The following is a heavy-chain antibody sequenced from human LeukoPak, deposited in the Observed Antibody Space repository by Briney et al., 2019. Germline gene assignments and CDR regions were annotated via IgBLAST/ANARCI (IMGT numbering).Heavy chain of an antibody. D-gene: IGHD3-22*01. CDR3: ARSSAAVPLWD. V-gene: IGHV3-21*01. J-gene: IGHJ4*02. CDR1: GFTFSDYA. Sequence: GGSLRLSCAASGFTFSDYAMNWVRQAPGKGLEWVSSISSSSSYIYYADSVKGRFTISRDNAKNSLYLQMNSLRAEDTAVYYCARSSAAVPLWDWGQGTLVTVSS. CDR2: ISSSSSYI.